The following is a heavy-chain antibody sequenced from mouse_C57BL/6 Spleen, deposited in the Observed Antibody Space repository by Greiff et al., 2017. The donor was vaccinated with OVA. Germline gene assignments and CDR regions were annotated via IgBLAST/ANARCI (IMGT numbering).Heavy chain of an antibody. J-gene: IGHJ2*01. CDR2: ISNGGGST. Sequence: EVQVVESGGGLVQPGGSLKLSCAASGFTFSDYYMYWVRQTPEKRLEWVAHISNGGGSTYYPDTVKGRFTISRDNAKNTLYLQMSRLKSEDTAMYYCARHATGLDYWGQGTTLTVS. V-gene: IGHV5-12*01. CDR1: GFTFSDYY. D-gene: IGHD4-1*02. CDR3: ARHATGLDY.